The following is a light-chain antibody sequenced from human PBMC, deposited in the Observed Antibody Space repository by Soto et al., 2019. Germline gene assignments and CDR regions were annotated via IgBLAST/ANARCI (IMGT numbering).Light chain of an antibody. CDR2: GNS. CDR3: QSYDSNLSVV. CDR1: SSNIGTGYD. J-gene: IGLJ2*01. Sequence: QSVLTQPPSVSGAPGQRVTISGTGSSSNIGTGYDVHWYQQLPGTAPKLLIYGNSNRPSGVPDRFSGSKSGTSASLAITGLQAEDEADYYCQSYDSNLSVVFGGGTQLTVL. V-gene: IGLV1-40*01.